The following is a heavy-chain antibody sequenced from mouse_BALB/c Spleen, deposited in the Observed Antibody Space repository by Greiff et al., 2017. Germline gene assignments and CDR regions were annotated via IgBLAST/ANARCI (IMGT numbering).Heavy chain of an antibody. D-gene: IGHD1-1*01. CDR3: ALYYGSPFDY. CDR1: GFNIKDTY. V-gene: IGHV14-3*02. CDR2: IDPANGNT. J-gene: IGHJ2*01. Sequence: VQLEQPGAALVKPEASVKLSCTASGFNIKDTYMHWVKQRPEQGLEWIGRIDPANGNTKYDPKFQGKATITADTSSNTAYLQLSSLTSEDTAVYYCALYYGSPFDYWGQGTTLTVSS.